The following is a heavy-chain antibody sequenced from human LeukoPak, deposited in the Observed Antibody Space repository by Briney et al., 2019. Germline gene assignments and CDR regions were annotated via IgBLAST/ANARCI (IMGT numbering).Heavy chain of an antibody. Sequence: SETLSLTCTVSGGSISSYYWSWIRQPPGKGLEWIGYIYYSGSTNYNPSLKSRVTISVDTSKNQFSLKLSSVTAADTAVYYCARGGSGSYFSWLDPWGQGTLVTVSS. CDR2: IYYSGST. CDR1: GGSISSYY. J-gene: IGHJ5*02. D-gene: IGHD3-10*01. V-gene: IGHV4-59*01. CDR3: ARGGSGSYFSWLDP.